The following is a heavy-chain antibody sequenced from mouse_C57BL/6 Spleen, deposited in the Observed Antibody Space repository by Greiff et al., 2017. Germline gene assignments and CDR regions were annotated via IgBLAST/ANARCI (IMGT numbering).Heavy chain of an antibody. CDR1: GFTFSDYY. V-gene: IGHV5-16*01. J-gene: IGHJ3*01. D-gene: IGHD1-1*01. Sequence: EVQLVESEGGLVQPGSSMKLSCTASGFTFSDYYMAWVRQVPEKGLEWVANINYDGSSTYYLDSLKSRFIISRDNAKNILYLQMSSLKSEDTATYYCARGDYYGSPWFAYWGQGTLVTVSA. CDR3: ARGDYYGSPWFAY. CDR2: INYDGSST.